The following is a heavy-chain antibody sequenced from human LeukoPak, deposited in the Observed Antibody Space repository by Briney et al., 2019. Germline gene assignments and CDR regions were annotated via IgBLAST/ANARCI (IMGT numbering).Heavy chain of an antibody. D-gene: IGHD3-22*01. J-gene: IGHJ3*02. CDR2: IIASFGTA. V-gene: IGHV1-69*05. CDR3: ARDGHRRYHYDSSGREDAFDM. CDR1: GGTLSRYA. Sequence: SVKVSCKASGGTLSRYAISWVRQAPGQGLEWMGGIIASFGTANYAQKFQGRVTMTTDTSTSTAYMEVRSLRSDDTAVYYCARDGHRRYHYDSSGREDAFDMWGQGTMVTVSS.